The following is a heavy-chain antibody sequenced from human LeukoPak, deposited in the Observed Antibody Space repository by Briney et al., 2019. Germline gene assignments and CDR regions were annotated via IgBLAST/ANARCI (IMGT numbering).Heavy chain of an antibody. J-gene: IGHJ4*02. Sequence: SETLSLTCTVSGASISSYYWSWIRQPAGKGLEWIGRIYTSGSTNYNPSLKSRVTMSVDTSKNQFSLKLSSVTAADTAVYYCARDPVTIFGVVIYFDYWGQGTLVTVSS. CDR2: IYTSGST. CDR1: GASISSYY. CDR3: ARDPVTIFGVVIYFDY. D-gene: IGHD3-3*01. V-gene: IGHV4-4*07.